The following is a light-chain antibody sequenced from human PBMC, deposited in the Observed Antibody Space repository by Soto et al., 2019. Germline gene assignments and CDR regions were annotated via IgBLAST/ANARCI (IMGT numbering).Light chain of an antibody. CDR2: AAS. CDR3: QQYYSFPWT. CDR1: QDISNY. Sequence: DIQMTQSPSSLSASVGDRVTITCQASQDISNYLNWYQQKPGKAPKLLIYAASSLQSGVPSRFSGSGSGTDFTLTISCLQPEDFATYYCQQYYSFPWTFGQGTKVDIK. J-gene: IGKJ1*01. V-gene: IGKV1-39*01.